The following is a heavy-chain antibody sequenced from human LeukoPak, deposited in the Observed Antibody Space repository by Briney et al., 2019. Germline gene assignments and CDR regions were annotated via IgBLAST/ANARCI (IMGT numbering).Heavy chain of an antibody. CDR3: ARSRSVSNYKGMDV. CDR1: GFTFSDYS. CDR2: ISSSSDYI. Sequence: PGGSLRLSCPASGFTFSDYSMSWVRQAPGKGLEWVSSISSSSDYIYYADSVKGRFTISRDNARNSLYLQMYSLRAEDTAVYYCARSRSVSNYKGMDVWGQGTTVTVSS. J-gene: IGHJ6*02. V-gene: IGHV3-21*01. D-gene: IGHD5/OR15-5a*01.